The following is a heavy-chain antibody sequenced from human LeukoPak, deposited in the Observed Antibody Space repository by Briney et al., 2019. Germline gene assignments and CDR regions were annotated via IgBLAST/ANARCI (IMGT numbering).Heavy chain of an antibody. V-gene: IGHV1-18*01. J-gene: IGHJ6*02. CDR3: ARDGYSTKYYYYYYGMDV. Sequence: ASVKVSCKASGYTFTSYGISWVRQAPGQGLEWMGWISAYNGNTNYAQKLQGRVTMTTDTSTSTAYMELRSLRSDDTAVYYCARDGYSTKYYYYYYGMDVWGQGTTVTVSS. CDR1: GYTFTSYG. D-gene: IGHD5-18*01. CDR2: ISAYNGNT.